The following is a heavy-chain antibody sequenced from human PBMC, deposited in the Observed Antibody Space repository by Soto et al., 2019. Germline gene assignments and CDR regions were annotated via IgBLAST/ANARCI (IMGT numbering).Heavy chain of an antibody. CDR2: ISAYNGNT. J-gene: IGHJ5*02. CDR1: GYTFTSYG. Sequence: GASVKVSCKASGYTFTSYGISWVRQAPGQGLEWMGWISAYNGNTNYAQKLQGRVTMTTDTSTSTAYMELRSLRSDDTAVYYCARAYKWELNNWLDPWGQGPLVTVYS. CDR3: ARAYKWELNNWLDP. V-gene: IGHV1-18*01. D-gene: IGHD1-26*01.